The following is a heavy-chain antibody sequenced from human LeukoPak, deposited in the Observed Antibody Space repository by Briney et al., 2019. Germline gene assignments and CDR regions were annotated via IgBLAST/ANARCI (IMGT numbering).Heavy chain of an antibody. CDR1: GFTFSNYA. CDR2: ISASGGST. V-gene: IGHV3-23*01. J-gene: IGHJ4*02. CDR3: AKDRYCSGGSCSGDFDY. Sequence: PGGSLRLSCGASGFTFSNYALSWVRQAPGKGLEWVSGISASGGSTYYADSVKGRFTISRDNSKNTLYVQMNSLRAEDTAVYYCAKDRYCSGGSCSGDFDYWGQGTLVTVSS. D-gene: IGHD2-15*01.